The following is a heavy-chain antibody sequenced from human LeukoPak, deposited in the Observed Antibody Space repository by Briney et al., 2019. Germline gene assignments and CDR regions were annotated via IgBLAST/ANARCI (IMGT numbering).Heavy chain of an antibody. Sequence: ASVKVSCKASGYTFTNYAMNWVRQAPGQGLEWMGWISAYNGNTAYAQNLQGRVTMTTDTSTSTAYMELRSLRSDDTAVYYCARDRDYYDSAGKWGQGTLVTVSS. D-gene: IGHD3-22*01. V-gene: IGHV1-18*01. J-gene: IGHJ4*02. CDR3: ARDRDYYDSAGK. CDR1: GYTFTNYA. CDR2: ISAYNGNT.